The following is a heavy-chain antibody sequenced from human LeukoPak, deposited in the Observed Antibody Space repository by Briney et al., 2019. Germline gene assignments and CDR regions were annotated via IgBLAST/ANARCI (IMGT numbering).Heavy chain of an antibody. J-gene: IGHJ4*02. D-gene: IGHD2/OR15-2a*01. CDR1: GGSFSGYY. CDR3: VTSNFDY. CDR2: TNHTGST. V-gene: IGHV4-34*01. Sequence: SETLSLTCAVNGGSFSGYYWSWIRQSPGKGLEWIGETNHTGSTNYNPSLERRVTISVDTSKNQLSLKLSSVTAADTAVYYCVTSNFDYWGQGTLVTVSS.